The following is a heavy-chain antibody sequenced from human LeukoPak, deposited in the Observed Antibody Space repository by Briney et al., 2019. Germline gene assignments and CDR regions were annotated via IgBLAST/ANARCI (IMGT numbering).Heavy chain of an antibody. D-gene: IGHD3-10*02. J-gene: IGHJ6*04. CDR2: ISSSGSTI. Sequence: GGSLRLSCAASGFTFSGSALNWVRQAPGKGLEWVSYISSSGSTIYYADSVKGRFTISRDNAKNSLYLQMNSLRAEDTAVYYCAELGITMIGGVWGKGTTVTISS. CDR1: GFTFSGSA. CDR3: AELGITMIGGV. V-gene: IGHV3-48*03.